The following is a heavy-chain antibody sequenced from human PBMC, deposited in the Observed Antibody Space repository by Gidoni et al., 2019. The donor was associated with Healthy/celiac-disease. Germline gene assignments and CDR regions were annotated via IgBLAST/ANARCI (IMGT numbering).Heavy chain of an antibody. CDR3: TTDLTTVTTGHDAFDI. Sequence: EVQLVESGGGLVKPGGSLRLSCAASGFTFSNAWMSWVRQAPGKGLEWVGRIKSKTDGGTTDYAAPVKGRFTISRDDSKNTLYLQMNSLKTEDTAVYYCTTDLTTVTTGHDAFDIWGQGTMVTVSS. CDR1: GFTFSNAW. CDR2: IKSKTDGGTT. D-gene: IGHD4-17*01. V-gene: IGHV3-15*01. J-gene: IGHJ3*02.